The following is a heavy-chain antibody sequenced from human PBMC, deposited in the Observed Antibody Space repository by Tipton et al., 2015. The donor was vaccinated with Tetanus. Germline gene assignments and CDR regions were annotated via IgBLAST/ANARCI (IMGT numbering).Heavy chain of an antibody. D-gene: IGHD3-22*01. CDR1: GYTLTELS. CDR3: ATVGYYDSSGSFSFQH. J-gene: IGHJ1*01. CDR2: FDPEDGET. Sequence: QLVQSGAEVKKPGASVKVSCKVSGYTLTELSMHWVRQAPGKGLEWMGGFDPEDGETIYAQKFQGRVTMTEDTSTDTAYMELSSLRSEDTAVYYCATVGYYDSSGSFSFQHWGQGTLVTVSS. V-gene: IGHV1-24*01.